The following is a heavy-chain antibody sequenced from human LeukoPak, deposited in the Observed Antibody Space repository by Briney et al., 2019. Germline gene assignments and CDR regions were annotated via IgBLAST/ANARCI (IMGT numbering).Heavy chain of an antibody. D-gene: IGHD3-3*01. Sequence: ASVKVSCKASGYTFTSYGISWVRQAPGQGLEWMGWMNPNSGNTGYAQKFQGRVTITRNTSISTAYMELSSLRSEDTAVYYCARYYDFWEGAFDIWGQGTMVTVSS. V-gene: IGHV1-8*03. J-gene: IGHJ3*02. CDR1: GYTFTSYG. CDR3: ARYYDFWEGAFDI. CDR2: MNPNSGNT.